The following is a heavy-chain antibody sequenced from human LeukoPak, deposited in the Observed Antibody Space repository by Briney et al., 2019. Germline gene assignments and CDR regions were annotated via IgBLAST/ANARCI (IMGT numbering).Heavy chain of an antibody. V-gene: IGHV4-4*07. CDR1: GASINSHY. CDR3: ARALNPLPGTYYFDY. D-gene: IGHD2-15*01. J-gene: IGHJ4*02. Sequence: PSETLSLTCTVSGASINSHYWSWIRQPAGKGLEWIGRIYISGSTNYNSPLQSRVTMSVDTSKNQFSLNLSSVTAADTAVYYCARALNPLPGTYYFDYWGQGTLVTVSS. CDR2: IYISGST.